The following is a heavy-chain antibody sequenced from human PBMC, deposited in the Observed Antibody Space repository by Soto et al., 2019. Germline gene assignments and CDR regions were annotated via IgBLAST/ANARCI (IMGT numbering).Heavy chain of an antibody. Sequence: QVQLQESGPGLVKPSETLSLTCTVSGGSLSSHYWSWIRQSPGKGLEWIGYIYFTGYTNYNPSIKNRVTISVDTSKSQCSLSLNSVTAADTAVYYCANVDITSPKVFEYWGQGTLVSVSS. D-gene: IGHD3-10*01. CDR2: IYFTGYT. J-gene: IGHJ4*02. CDR1: GGSLSSHY. V-gene: IGHV4-59*11. CDR3: ANVDITSPKVFEY.